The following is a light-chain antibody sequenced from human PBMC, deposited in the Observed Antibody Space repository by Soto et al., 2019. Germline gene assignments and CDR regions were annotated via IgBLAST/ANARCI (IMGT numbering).Light chain of an antibody. CDR1: QSVSSSY. J-gene: IGKJ5*01. CDR3: QQYGSSLPIT. CDR2: GAS. V-gene: IGKV3-20*01. Sequence: EIVLTQSPGTLSLSPGERATLSCRASQSVSSSYLAWYQQKPGQAPRLLIYGASSSATGIPDRFSGSGSGTDFTLTISRLEPEDVAVYYCQQYGSSLPITFGQGTRLEI.